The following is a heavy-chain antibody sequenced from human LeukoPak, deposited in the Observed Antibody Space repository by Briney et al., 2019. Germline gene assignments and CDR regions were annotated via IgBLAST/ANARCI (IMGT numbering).Heavy chain of an antibody. CDR3: ARGGGRYSSSGYPIDY. CDR2: ISAYNGNT. J-gene: IGHJ4*02. V-gene: IGHV1-18*01. D-gene: IGHD3-22*01. CDR1: GYTFTSYG. Sequence: GASVKVSCKDSGYTFTSYGISWVRQAPGRGLEWMGWISAYNGNTNYAQKLQGRVTMTTDTSTSTAYMELRSLRSDDTAVYYCARGGGRYSSSGYPIDYWGQGTLVTVSS.